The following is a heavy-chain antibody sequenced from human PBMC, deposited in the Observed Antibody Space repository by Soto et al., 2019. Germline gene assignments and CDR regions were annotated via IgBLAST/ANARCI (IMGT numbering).Heavy chain of an antibody. V-gene: IGHV3-30*18. CDR3: AKNGYDSSGYLFDY. D-gene: IGHD3-22*01. CDR2: ISYDGSNK. J-gene: IGHJ4*02. CDR1: GFTFSSYG. Sequence: GGSLRLSCAASGFTFSSYGMHWVRQAPGKGLEWVAVISYDGSNKYYADSVKGRFTISRDNSKNTLYLQMNSLRAEDTAVYYCAKNGYDSSGYLFDYWGQGTLVTVSS.